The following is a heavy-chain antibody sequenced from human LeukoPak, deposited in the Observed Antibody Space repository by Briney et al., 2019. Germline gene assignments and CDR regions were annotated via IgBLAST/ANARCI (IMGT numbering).Heavy chain of an antibody. CDR1: GGSISSGGYS. Sequence: SQTLSLTCAVSGGSISSGGYSWSWIRQPPGKGLEWIGYIYHSGSTYYNPSLKSRVTISVDRSKNQFSLKLSSVTAADTAVYYCARGSSGYYSYWGQGTLVTVSS. D-gene: IGHD3-22*01. J-gene: IGHJ4*02. V-gene: IGHV4-30-2*01. CDR2: IYHSGST. CDR3: ARGSSGYYSY.